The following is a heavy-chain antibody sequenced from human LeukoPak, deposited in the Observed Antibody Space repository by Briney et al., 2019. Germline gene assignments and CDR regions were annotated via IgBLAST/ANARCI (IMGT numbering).Heavy chain of an antibody. Sequence: PGRSLTLSCAASGFTFSSYGMHWVRQAPGKGLEWVAVIWYDGSNKYYADSVKGRFTISRDNSKNTLYLQMNSVRAEDTAVYYCASESAAGPNYYYYYGMDVWGQGTTVTVSS. D-gene: IGHD6-13*01. CDR1: GFTFSSYG. V-gene: IGHV3-33*01. CDR3: ASESAAGPNYYYYYGMDV. J-gene: IGHJ6*02. CDR2: IWYDGSNK.